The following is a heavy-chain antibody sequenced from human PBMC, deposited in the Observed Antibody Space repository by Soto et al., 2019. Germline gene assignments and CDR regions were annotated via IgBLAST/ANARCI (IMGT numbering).Heavy chain of an antibody. J-gene: IGHJ4*02. CDR1: GGSFSGYY. CDR3: ARFYLNYYYDSSGYASKVYYFDY. Sequence: SETLSLTCAVYGGSFSGYYWSWIRQPPGKGLEWIGEINHSGSTNYNPSLKSRVTISVDTSKNQFSLKLSSVTAADTAVYYCARFYLNYYYDSSGYASKVYYFDYWGQGTLVTVSS. V-gene: IGHV4-34*01. D-gene: IGHD3-22*01. CDR2: INHSGST.